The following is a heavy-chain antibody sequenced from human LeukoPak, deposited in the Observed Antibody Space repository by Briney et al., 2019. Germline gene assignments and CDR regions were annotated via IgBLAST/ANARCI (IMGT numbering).Heavy chain of an antibody. V-gene: IGHV4-59*01. J-gene: IGHJ3*02. CDR2: IYYSGST. CDR1: GGSISSYY. D-gene: IGHD4-17*01. Sequence: KPSETLSLTCTVSGGSISSYYWSWIRQPPGKGLEWIGYIYYSGSTNYNPSLKSRVTISVDTSKNQFSLKLTSVTAADTAVYYRARDLVTVTIGFDIWGQGTMVSVSS. CDR3: ARDLVTVTIGFDI.